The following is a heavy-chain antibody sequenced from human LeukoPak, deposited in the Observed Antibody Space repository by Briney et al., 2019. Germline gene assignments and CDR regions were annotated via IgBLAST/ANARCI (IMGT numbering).Heavy chain of an antibody. J-gene: IGHJ4*02. D-gene: IGHD2-21*01. Sequence: GGSLRLSCAASGFTFSSYAMSWVRQAPGKGLEWVSAISGSGGSTYYADSGKGRFTISRDNSKNTLYLQMNSLRAEDTAVYYCAKGAYCGGDCSIYFDYWGQGTLVTVSS. CDR3: AKGAYCGGDCSIYFDY. V-gene: IGHV3-23*01. CDR2: ISGSGGST. CDR1: GFTFSSYA.